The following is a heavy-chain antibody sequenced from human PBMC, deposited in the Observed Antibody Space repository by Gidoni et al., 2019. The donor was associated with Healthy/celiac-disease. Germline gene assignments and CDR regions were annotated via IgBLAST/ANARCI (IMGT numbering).Heavy chain of an antibody. CDR2: IWYDGSNK. D-gene: IGHD5-18*01. CDR1: GFTFSSYG. J-gene: IGHJ4*02. Sequence: QVQLVESGGGVVQPGRSLRLSCEASGFTFSSYGMHWVRQAPGKGLEWVAVIWYDGSNKYYADSVKGRFTISRDNSKNTLYLQMNSLRAEDTAVYYCARDRVDTAIGYYFDYWGQGTLVTVSS. CDR3: ARDRVDTAIGYYFDY. V-gene: IGHV3-33*01.